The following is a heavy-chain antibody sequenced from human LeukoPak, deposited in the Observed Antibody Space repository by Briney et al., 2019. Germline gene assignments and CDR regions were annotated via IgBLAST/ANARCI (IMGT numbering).Heavy chain of an antibody. CDR2: IYYSGST. CDR3: ARGFLEWLPIDY. Sequence: PSQTLSLTCSVSGGSISSGDYYWSWIRQPPGKGLERIGYIYYSGSTYYNPSLKSRVTISVDTSKNQFSLKLSSVTAADTAVYYCARGFLEWLPIDYWGPGTLVTVSS. J-gene: IGHJ4*02. D-gene: IGHD3-3*01. CDR1: GGSISSGDYY. V-gene: IGHV4-30-4*08.